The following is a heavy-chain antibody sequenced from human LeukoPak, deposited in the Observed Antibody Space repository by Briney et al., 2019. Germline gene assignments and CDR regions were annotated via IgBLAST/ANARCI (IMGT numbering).Heavy chain of an antibody. CDR2: IKQDGSEK. V-gene: IGHV3-7*01. D-gene: IGHD6-19*01. J-gene: IGHJ3*02. CDR1: GGSFSGYY. CDR3: ARVAVAGDAFDI. Sequence: PSETLSLTCAVYGGSFSGYYWSWVRQAPGKGLEWVANIKQDGSEKYYVDSVKGRFTISRDNAKNSLYLQMNSLRAEDTAVYYCARVAVAGDAFDIWGQGTMVTVSS.